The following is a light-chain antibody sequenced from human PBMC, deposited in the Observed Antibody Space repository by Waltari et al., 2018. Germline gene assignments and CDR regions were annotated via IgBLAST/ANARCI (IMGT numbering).Light chain of an antibody. CDR3: QQNNVFPWT. J-gene: IGKJ1*01. CDR2: KAS. V-gene: IGKV1-5*03. CDR1: QSSMTW. Sequence: TCRASQSSMTWLSWYQQKPGKAPKLLIYKASRLESGVPSRFSGSGSGTEFTLTISSLQPDDFATYYCQQNNVFPWTFGQGTKVEIK.